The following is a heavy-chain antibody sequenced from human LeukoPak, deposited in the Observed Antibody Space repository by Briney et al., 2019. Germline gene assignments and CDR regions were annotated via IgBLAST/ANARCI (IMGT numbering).Heavy chain of an antibody. D-gene: IGHD4-17*01. CDR3: TRQPTVTTVDFDWFDP. CDR2: IRSKANSYAT. V-gene: IGHV3-73*01. CDR1: GFTFSGSA. Sequence: GGSLRLSCAASGFTFSGSAMHWVRQASGKGLEWVGRIRSKANSYATAYAASVKGRFTISRDDSKNTAYLQMNSLKTEDTAVYYCTRQPTVTTVDFDWFDPWGQGTLVTVSS. J-gene: IGHJ5*02.